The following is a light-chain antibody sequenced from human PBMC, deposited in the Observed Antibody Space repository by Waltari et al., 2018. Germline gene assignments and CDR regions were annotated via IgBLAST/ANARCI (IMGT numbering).Light chain of an antibody. CDR2: DVS. J-gene: IGLJ3*02. V-gene: IGLV2-14*01. Sequence: QSALTQPASVSGSPGQSITISCTGTNNDIDGYDYVSWYQQHPGKAPKLLIYDVSDRPSGVSIRFSGSKSGNTASLTISGLQTEDEADYYCSSYVSGSTLKMFGGGTKLTVL. CDR3: SSYVSGSTLKM. CDR1: NNDIDGYDY.